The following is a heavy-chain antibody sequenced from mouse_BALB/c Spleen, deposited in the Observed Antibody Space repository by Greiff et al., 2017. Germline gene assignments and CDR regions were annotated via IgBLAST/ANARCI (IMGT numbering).Heavy chain of an antibody. CDR1: GYTFTSYW. CDR3: ARSLWDWYFDV. CDR2: IYPGDGDT. J-gene: IGHJ1*01. Sequence: VQLVESGAELARPGASVKLSCKASGYTFTSYWMQWVKQRPGQGLEWIGAIYPGDGDTRYTQKFKGKATLTADKSSSTAYMQLSSLASEDSAVYYCARSLWDWYFDVWGAGTTVTVSS. D-gene: IGHD1-1*02. V-gene: IGHV1-87*01.